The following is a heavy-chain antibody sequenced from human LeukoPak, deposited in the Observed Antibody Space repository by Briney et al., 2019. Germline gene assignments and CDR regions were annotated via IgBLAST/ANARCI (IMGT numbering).Heavy chain of an antibody. CDR3: ARAYSGYSEIDY. CDR2: INPNSGGT. J-gene: IGHJ4*02. Sequence: ASVKVSCKASGYTFTDYCVHWVRQAPGQGLEWMGWINPNSGGTSYAQKFQGRVTMTRDTSISTAYMELSRLRSDDTAVYYCARAYSGYSEIDYWGQGTLVIVSS. V-gene: IGHV1-2*02. CDR1: GYTFTDYC. D-gene: IGHD5-12*01.